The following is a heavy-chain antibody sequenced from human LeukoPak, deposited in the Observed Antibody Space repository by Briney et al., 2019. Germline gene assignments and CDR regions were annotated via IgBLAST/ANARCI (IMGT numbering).Heavy chain of an antibody. CDR2: ISSSGSTI. D-gene: IGHD6-6*01. Sequence: GGSLRLSCAASGFIFSDYYMSWTRQAPGKGLEWVSYISSSGSTIYYADSVKGRFSISRDNAKNALYLQMNSLRAEDTAVYYCARRRVISARPGYFDYWGQGTLVTVSS. V-gene: IGHV3-11*04. CDR3: ARRRVISARPGYFDY. CDR1: GFIFSDYY. J-gene: IGHJ4*02.